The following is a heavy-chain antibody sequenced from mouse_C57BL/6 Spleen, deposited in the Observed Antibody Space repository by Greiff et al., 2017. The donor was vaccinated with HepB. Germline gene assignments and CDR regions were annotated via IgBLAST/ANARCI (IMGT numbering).Heavy chain of an antibody. D-gene: IGHD2-1*01. J-gene: IGHJ3*01. V-gene: IGHV1-82*01. CDR1: GYAFSSSW. CDR3: ARCNPAWFAY. CDR2: IYPGDGDT. Sequence: QVQLQQSGPELVKPGASVKISCKASGYAFSSSWMNWVKQRPGKGLEWIGRIYPGDGDTNYNGKFKGKATLTADKSSSTAYMQLSSLTSEDSAVYFCARCNPAWFAYWGQGTLVTVSA.